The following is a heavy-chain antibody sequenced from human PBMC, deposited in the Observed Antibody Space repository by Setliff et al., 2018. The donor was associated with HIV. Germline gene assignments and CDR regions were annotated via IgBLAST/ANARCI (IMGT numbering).Heavy chain of an antibody. CDR2: IKEDGSET. CDR1: GFNFDDSG. V-gene: IGHV3-7*01. Sequence: GGSLRLSCAVSGFNFDDSGMSWVRQAPGKGLEWVANIKEDGSETFYVDSVKGRFTMSRDNAKNLVYLEMNSLKVEDTAVYYCARDATRGGDFDFWGQGTLVTVSS. J-gene: IGHJ4*02. CDR3: ARDATRGGDFDF. D-gene: IGHD1-26*01.